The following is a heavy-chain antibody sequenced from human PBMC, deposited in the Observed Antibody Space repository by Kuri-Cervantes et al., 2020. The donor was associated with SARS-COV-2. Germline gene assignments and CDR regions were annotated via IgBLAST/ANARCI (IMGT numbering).Heavy chain of an antibody. V-gene: IGHV1-18*04. Sequence: ASVKVSCKASGYTFTNYGINWVWQAPGQGLEWMGWISAYNGVTFFAHNFQGRVTMTVDASTSTAYMELRSLRSDDTAVYYCARDPCGIDCWRRLDYWGQGTLVTVSS. D-gene: IGHD2-21*01. CDR1: GYTFTNYG. J-gene: IGHJ4*02. CDR2: ISAYNGVT. CDR3: ARDPCGIDCWRRLDY.